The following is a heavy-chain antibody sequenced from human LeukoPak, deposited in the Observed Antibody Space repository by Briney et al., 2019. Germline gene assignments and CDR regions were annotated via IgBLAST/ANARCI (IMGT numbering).Heavy chain of an antibody. CDR2: ISGSGGST. CDR3: ARGSGSFSGGFDY. J-gene: IGHJ4*02. D-gene: IGHD1-26*01. V-gene: IGHV3-23*01. Sequence: GGSLRLSCAASGFTFSSYAMSWVRQAPGKGLEWVSAISGSGGSTYYADSVKGRFTISRDNSKNTLYLQMNSLRAEDTAVYYCARGSGSFSGGFDYWGQGTLVTVSS. CDR1: GFTFSSYA.